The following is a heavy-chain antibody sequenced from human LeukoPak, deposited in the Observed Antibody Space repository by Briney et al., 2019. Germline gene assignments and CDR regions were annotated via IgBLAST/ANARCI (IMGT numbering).Heavy chain of an antibody. V-gene: IGHV4-39*01. J-gene: IGHJ4*02. CDR3: ARQKSGGSCYSDY. CDR1: GGSISSSSYY. CDR2: IYYSGST. Sequence: SETLSLTCTVSGGSISSSSYYWGWIRQPPGKGLEWIGSIYYSGSTYYNPFLKSRVTISVDTSKNQFSLKLSSVTAADTAVYYCARQKSGGSCYSDYWGQGTLVTVSS. D-gene: IGHD2-15*01.